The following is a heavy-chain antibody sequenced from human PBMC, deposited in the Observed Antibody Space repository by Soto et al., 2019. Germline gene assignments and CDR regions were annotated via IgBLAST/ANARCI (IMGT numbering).Heavy chain of an antibody. J-gene: IGHJ4*02. Sequence: QVQLVESGGGVVQPGKSLRLSCAASGFTFSHYGMHWVRQAPGKGLEWVAVVWFDGKNKYYADSVKGRFTISRDNSDNTLYLQISSLRAEDTALYYCARDRGANSGFDGPGDYWGQGIVVIVSS. D-gene: IGHD5-12*01. V-gene: IGHV3-33*01. CDR1: GFTFSHYG. CDR3: ARDRGANSGFDGPGDY. CDR2: VWFDGKNK.